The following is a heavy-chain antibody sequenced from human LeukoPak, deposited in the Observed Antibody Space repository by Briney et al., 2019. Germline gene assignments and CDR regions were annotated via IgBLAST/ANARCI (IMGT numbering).Heavy chain of an antibody. CDR1: GYIFSSYD. D-gene: IGHD3-10*01. CDR2: ISLYNGNT. V-gene: IGHV1-18*01. CDR3: ARNRGGMEGGLFYMDV. Sequence: GASVKVSCKASGYIFSSYDITWVRQAPGQGLEWMGWISLYNGNTNYAQKIQGRVTMTTDTSTSTAYMELRSLRSYDTAVYYCARNRGGMEGGLFYMDVWGKGTTVTVSS. J-gene: IGHJ6*03.